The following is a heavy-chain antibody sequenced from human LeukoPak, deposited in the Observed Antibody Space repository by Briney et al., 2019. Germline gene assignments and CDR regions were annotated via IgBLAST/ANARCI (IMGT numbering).Heavy chain of an antibody. J-gene: IGHJ4*02. D-gene: IGHD3-10*01. CDR3: ARGAMVRGVISLIDY. V-gene: IGHV3-48*03. CDR2: ISSSGSTI. CDR1: GFTFSSYE. Sequence: RSGGSLRLSCAASGFTFSSYEMNWVRQAPGKGLEWVSYISSSGSTIYYADSVKGRFTISRDNAKNSLYLQMNSLRAEDTAVYYCARGAMVRGVISLIDYWGQGTLVTVSS.